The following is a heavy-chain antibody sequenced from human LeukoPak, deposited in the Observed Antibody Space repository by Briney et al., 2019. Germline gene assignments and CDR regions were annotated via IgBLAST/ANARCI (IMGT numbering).Heavy chain of an antibody. Sequence: GGCLRLSCAASGLTFSIDAMSGGRQGPGRGLEWVSAVSVSVGGTYYADSVKGRFTTSRDNSNNTLYLQMNSLRAEATAVYYCAKEIAVAGTNYYYGMDVWGQGTTVTVSS. J-gene: IGHJ6*02. CDR3: AKEIAVAGTNYYYGMDV. CDR1: GLTFSIDA. V-gene: IGHV3-23*01. D-gene: IGHD6-19*01. CDR2: VSVSVGGT.